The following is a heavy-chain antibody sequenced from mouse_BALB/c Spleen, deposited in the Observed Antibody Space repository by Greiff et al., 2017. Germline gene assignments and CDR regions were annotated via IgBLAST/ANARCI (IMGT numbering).Heavy chain of an antibody. Sequence: EVQLVESGGGLVQPGGSLKLSCAASGFTFSSYGMSWVRQTPDKRLELVATINSNGGSTYYPDSVKGRFTISRDNAKNTLYLQMSSLKSEDTAMYYCASRLRWYFDVWGAGTTVTVSS. D-gene: IGHD2-4*01. CDR1: GFTFSSYG. J-gene: IGHJ1*01. V-gene: IGHV5-6-3*01. CDR2: INSNGGST. CDR3: ASRLRWYFDV.